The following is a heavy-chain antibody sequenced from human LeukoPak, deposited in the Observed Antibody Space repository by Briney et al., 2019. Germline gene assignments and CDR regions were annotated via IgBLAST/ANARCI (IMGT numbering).Heavy chain of an antibody. CDR1: EFTFSNFW. D-gene: IGHD2-2*01. CDR3: ARASSTSCLHY. J-gene: IGHJ4*02. Sequence: QPGGSLRLSCAASEFTFSNFWMTWVRQSPGKGLEWVANINRDGSVRNYVDSVEGRFTISRDNAKSSLYLQMNSLRVEDTAVYYCARASSTSCLHYWGQGTLVTVSS. CDR2: INRDGSVR. V-gene: IGHV3-7*01.